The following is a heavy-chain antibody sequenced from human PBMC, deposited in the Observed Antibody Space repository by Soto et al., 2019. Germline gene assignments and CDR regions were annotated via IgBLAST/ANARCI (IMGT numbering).Heavy chain of an antibody. CDR3: ARCRGSSGYFWFDP. V-gene: IGHV1-18*01. D-gene: IGHD5-12*01. CDR2: ISGHNDNT. CDR1: GYIFTNYG. J-gene: IGHJ5*02. Sequence: ASVKVSCKPSGYIFTNYGITWVRQAPGQGLEWVGWISGHNDNTKYAQKVQGRVTLTTDTSTSTAYMELRNLISDDTAVYYCARCRGSSGYFWFDPWGQGTLVTVSS.